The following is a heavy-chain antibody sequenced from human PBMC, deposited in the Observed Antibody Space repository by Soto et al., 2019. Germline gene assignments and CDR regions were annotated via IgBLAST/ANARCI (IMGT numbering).Heavy chain of an antibody. CDR2: MNPNSGNT. CDR1: GYTFTSYD. J-gene: IGHJ6*02. CDR3: ARERTGTTSMDV. D-gene: IGHD1-1*01. V-gene: IGHV1-8*01. Sequence: QVQLVQSGAEVKKPGASVKVSCKASGYTFTSYDINWVRQATGQGLEWMGWMNPNSGNTGYAQEFQGRVTMTRNTSISTAYVELSSLRSEDTAVYYCARERTGTTSMDVWGQGTTVTVSS.